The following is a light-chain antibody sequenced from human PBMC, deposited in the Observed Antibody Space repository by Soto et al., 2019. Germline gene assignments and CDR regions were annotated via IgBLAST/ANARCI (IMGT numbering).Light chain of an antibody. Sequence: DIQMTQSPSSLSASVGDRVTITCRASLGISNFLAWYQQKPGKIPKVLIYDASTLQSGVPSRFSGSGSGTDFTLTISSQQPEDDATYYCQKYNSAPWTLGQGTKVEVK. J-gene: IGKJ1*01. CDR2: DAS. CDR3: QKYNSAPWT. CDR1: LGISNF. V-gene: IGKV1-27*01.